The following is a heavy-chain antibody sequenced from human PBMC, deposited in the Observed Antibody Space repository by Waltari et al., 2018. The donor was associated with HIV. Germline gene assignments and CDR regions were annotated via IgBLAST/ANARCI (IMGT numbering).Heavy chain of an antibody. J-gene: IGHJ4*02. V-gene: IGHV4-39*01. CDR1: GGSMSSRSFY. Sequence: QLQPQESGPGLVKPSETLSLTCNVSGGSMSSRSFYWGWIRQPPGKGLEWIGSINYSGSTYSNPSLKSRLTISVDTSKNQFSLKLSSVTAADTATYYCARRLAAGYFDWTYYFDYWGQGNLVIVSS. CDR2: INYSGST. D-gene: IGHD3-9*01. CDR3: ARRLAAGYFDWTYYFDY.